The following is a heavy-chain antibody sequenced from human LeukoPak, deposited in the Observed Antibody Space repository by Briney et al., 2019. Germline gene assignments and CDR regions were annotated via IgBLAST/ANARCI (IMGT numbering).Heavy chain of an antibody. D-gene: IGHD6-6*01. J-gene: IGHJ4*02. CDR3: AKGFSYSSSSAFDY. CDR1: GFTFSSYA. CDR2: IRDSGGST. Sequence: GVSLRLSCAASGFTFSSYAMSGVREAPGKGLEWVSAIRDSGGSTYYADSVKRRFTISRDNSKNTLYLQMNSLRAEDTAVYYCAKGFSYSSSSAFDYWGQGTLVTVSS. V-gene: IGHV3-23*01.